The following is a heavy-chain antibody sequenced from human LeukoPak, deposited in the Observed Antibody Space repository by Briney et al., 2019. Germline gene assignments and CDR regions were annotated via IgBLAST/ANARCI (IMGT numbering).Heavy chain of an antibody. V-gene: IGHV3-74*01. D-gene: IGHD3-3*01. CDR2: IHSDGTRT. J-gene: IGHJ3*02. CDR3: ARDGRILGVVKGAFDI. Sequence: PGGSLRLSCAASGSTFSSYWMHWVRQAQGKGLVWVSRIHSDGTRTSYADSVKGRFTICRGNAKNTLYLQMNSLRAEDTAVYYCARDGRILGVVKGAFDIWGQGTMVTVSS. CDR1: GSTFSSYW.